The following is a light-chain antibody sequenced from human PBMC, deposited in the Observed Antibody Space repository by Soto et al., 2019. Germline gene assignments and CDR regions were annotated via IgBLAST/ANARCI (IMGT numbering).Light chain of an antibody. V-gene: IGLV1-47*01. J-gene: IGLJ2*01. CDR1: SSNIGRDY. CDR3: AGWEDSLNGVG. Sequence: QSVLTQPPSASGTPGQRVTISCSGSSSNIGRDYVYWYQQVPGTAPKLLIYRNTLRPSGVPDRFSGSKSGTSASLAISGLRSEDEADYYCAGWEDSLNGVGFGGGTKLTVL. CDR2: RNT.